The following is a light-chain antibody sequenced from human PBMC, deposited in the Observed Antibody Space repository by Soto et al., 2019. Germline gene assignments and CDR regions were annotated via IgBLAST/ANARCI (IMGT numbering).Light chain of an antibody. CDR3: QQYGSSPRT. CDR2: GAS. J-gene: IGKJ1*01. V-gene: IGKV3-20*01. CDR1: QSVSSSY. Sequence: IGLTQTPETLSLSPGERATLSCRASQSVSSSYLAWYQQTHGQAPRLLIYGASSRDTGIPDRFSGSGSGTDFTLTISSLEPEDVIVYYCQQYGSSPRTFGQVTKVDIK.